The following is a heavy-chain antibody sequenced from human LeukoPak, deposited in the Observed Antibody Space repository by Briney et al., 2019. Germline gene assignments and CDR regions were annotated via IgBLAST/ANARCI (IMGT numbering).Heavy chain of an antibody. J-gene: IGHJ4*02. CDR1: GGSINSYY. D-gene: IGHD2-2*01. Sequence: SETLSLTCTVSGGSINSYYWSWIRQPPGKGLEWIGYIYYSGSTNYNPSLKSRVTISVDTSKNQFSLKLSSVTAADTAVYYCARVRGSTSRAFDYWGQGTLVTVSS. V-gene: IGHV4-59*01. CDR3: ARVRGSTSRAFDY. CDR2: IYYSGST.